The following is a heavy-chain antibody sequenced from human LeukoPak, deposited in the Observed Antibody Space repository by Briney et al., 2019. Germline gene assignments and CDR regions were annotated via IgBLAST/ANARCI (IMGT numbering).Heavy chain of an antibody. Sequence: ASVKVSCKASGYTFTSYDINWVRQATGQGLEWMGWMNPNSGNTGYAQKFQGRVTMTRNTSINTAYMELSSLRSEDTAVYYCARGSNGVVVITSWFDPRGQGTLVTVPS. D-gene: IGHD3-22*01. V-gene: IGHV1-8*01. J-gene: IGHJ5*02. CDR2: MNPNSGNT. CDR1: GYTFTSYD. CDR3: ARGSNGVVVITSWFDP.